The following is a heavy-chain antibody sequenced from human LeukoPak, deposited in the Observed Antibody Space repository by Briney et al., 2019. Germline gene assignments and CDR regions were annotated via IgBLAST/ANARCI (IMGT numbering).Heavy chain of an antibody. J-gene: IGHJ5*02. D-gene: IGHD3-10*01. CDR3: ARGDPRGYYGSGSYYNPKYNWFDP. Sequence: PSETLSLTCAVYGGSFSGYYWIWIRQPPGKGLEWIGEINHSGSTNYNPSIKSRVTISVDTSKTQFSLKLSSVPAAETDVYYCARGDPRGYYGSGSYYNPKYNWFDPWGQGTLVTVSS. CDR1: GGSFSGYY. CDR2: INHSGST. V-gene: IGHV4-34*01.